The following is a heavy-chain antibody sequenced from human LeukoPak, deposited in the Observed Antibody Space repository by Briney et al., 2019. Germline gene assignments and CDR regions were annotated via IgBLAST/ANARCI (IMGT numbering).Heavy chain of an antibody. V-gene: IGHV4-34*01. D-gene: IGHD1-26*01. CDR3: ASRRAFSGSYLADY. Sequence: SETLSLTCGVYGGSFRGYYWSWIRQPPGKGLEWIGEINHSGSTNYNPSLKSRVTISVDTSKNQFSLKLSSVTAADTAVYYCASRRAFSGSYLADYWGQGTLVTVSS. CDR1: GGSFRGYY. CDR2: INHSGST. J-gene: IGHJ4*02.